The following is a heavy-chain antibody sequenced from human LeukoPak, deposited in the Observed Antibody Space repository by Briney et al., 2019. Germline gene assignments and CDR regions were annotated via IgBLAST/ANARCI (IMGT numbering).Heavy chain of an antibody. V-gene: IGHV1-2*02. CDR2: INPNSGGT. D-gene: IGHD5-24*01. CDR1: GYTFTGYY. CDR3: ARVLRGYNYFDY. J-gene: IGHJ4*02. Sequence: ASVKVSCKASGYTFTGYYMHWVRQAPGQGLEWMGWINPNSGGTNYAQKFQGRVTMTRDTSISTAYMELSRLRSGDTAVYYCARVLRGYNYFDYWGQGTLVTVSS.